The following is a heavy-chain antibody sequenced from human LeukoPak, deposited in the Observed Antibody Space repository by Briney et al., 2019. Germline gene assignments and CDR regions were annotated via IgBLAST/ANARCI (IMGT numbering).Heavy chain of an antibody. J-gene: IGHJ2*01. CDR3: ARHPGKVTNDWYFDL. CDR1: GYTFTGYY. Sequence: GASVKVSCKASGYTFTGYYMHWVRQALGQGLEWMGWINPNSGGTNYAQKFQGRVTMTRDTSITTAYMELSRLSSDDTAVYYCARHPGKVTNDWYFDLWGRGTLVTVSS. D-gene: IGHD4-23*01. CDR2: INPNSGGT. V-gene: IGHV1-2*02.